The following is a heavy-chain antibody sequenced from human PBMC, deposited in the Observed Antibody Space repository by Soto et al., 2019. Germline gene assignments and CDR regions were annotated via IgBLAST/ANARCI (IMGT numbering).Heavy chain of an antibody. Sequence: GGSRRLSCAASGFTVSSNYMSWVRQAPGKGLEWVSVIYSGGSTYYADSVKGRFTISRDNSKNTLYLQMNSLRAEDTAVYYCAISYSNYFSAYWGQGTLVTVSS. J-gene: IGHJ4*02. D-gene: IGHD4-4*01. CDR1: GFTVSSNY. CDR2: IYSGGST. V-gene: IGHV3-66*01. CDR3: AISYSNYFSAY.